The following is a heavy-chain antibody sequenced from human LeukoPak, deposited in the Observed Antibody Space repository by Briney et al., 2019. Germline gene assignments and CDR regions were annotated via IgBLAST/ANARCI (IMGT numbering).Heavy chain of an antibody. J-gene: IGHJ6*03. D-gene: IGHD1-26*01. CDR1: GFTISNYA. CDR2: ISESDGSI. CDR3: AKVPLGSGSYFPYYYYMDV. Sequence: GGSLRLSCAASGFTISNYAMSWVRQAPGKGLEWVSGISESDGSIYYADSVKGRFTISRHNSKNTLYLQMNSLRAEDTAVYYCAKVPLGSGSYFPYYYYMDVWGKGTTVTVSS. V-gene: IGHV3-23*01.